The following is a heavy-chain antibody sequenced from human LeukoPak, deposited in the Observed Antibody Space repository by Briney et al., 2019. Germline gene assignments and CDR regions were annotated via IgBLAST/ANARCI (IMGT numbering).Heavy chain of an antibody. D-gene: IGHD6-19*01. Sequence: GGSLRLSCAASEFTFRNFVMTWVRRASGKGLEWVSTINSADSSTYYADSVRGRFTISRDNSKNTLFLQMNSLRADDTAVYYCAKGPVRGNLDYWGQGTLVTVSS. CDR2: INSADSST. J-gene: IGHJ4*02. CDR1: EFTFRNFV. V-gene: IGHV3-23*01. CDR3: AKGPVRGNLDY.